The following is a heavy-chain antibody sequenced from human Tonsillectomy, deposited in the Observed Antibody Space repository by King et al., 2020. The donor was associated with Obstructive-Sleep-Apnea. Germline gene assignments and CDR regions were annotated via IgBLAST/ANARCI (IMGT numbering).Heavy chain of an antibody. Sequence: QLQESGLGLVKSSETLSLTCTVSGAPISGSGYYWGWIRQPPGKGREGIGTFDCTGSIYYNPSLNSRVTVSVDTPKHQFSRKLSSVTAADTAVYYCAREGATGTNSFDPWGQGKVVTVSS. D-gene: IGHD6-13*01. V-gene: IGHV4-39*07. J-gene: IGHJ5*02. CDR1: GAPISGSGYY. CDR2: FDCTGSI. CDR3: AREGATGTNSFDP.